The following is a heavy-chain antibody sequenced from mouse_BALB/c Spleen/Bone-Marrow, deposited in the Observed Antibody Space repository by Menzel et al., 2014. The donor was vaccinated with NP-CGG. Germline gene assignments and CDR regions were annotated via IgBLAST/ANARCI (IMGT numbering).Heavy chain of an antibody. CDR3: ARELGRGFAY. J-gene: IGHJ3*01. D-gene: IGHD4-1*01. Sequence: QVQLQQSGAELVRPGTSVTVSCKASGYAFTNYLIEWVKQRPGQGLEWIGVINPGSGGINYNEKLRVKATLTADKSSSIVYMQLSSLTSDDSAVYFCARELGRGFAYWGQGTLVTVSA. CDR2: INPGSGGI. CDR1: GYAFTNYL. V-gene: IGHV1-54*01.